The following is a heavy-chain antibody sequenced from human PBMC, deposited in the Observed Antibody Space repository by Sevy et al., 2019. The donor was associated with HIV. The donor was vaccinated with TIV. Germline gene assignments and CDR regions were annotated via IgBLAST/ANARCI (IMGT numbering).Heavy chain of an antibody. CDR2: ISGSGTST. D-gene: IGHD3-3*01. V-gene: IGHV3-23*01. Sequence: GGSLRLSCAASGFTFSDYYMSWIRQVPGKGLEWVSGISGSGTSTYYTDSVKGRFTISRDNSKNTVYLQMNNLRAEDTAVYYCGKVSIFGVGGFYDYWGQGTLVTVSS. CDR3: GKVSIFGVGGFYDY. J-gene: IGHJ4*02. CDR1: GFTFSDYY.